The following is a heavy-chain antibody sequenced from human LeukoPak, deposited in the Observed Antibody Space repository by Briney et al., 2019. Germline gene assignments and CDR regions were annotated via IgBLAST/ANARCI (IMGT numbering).Heavy chain of an antibody. CDR1: GYTLRSYG. Sequence: ASVKVSCKASGYTLRSYGITWVRQAPGQGLEWMGWISGYNGKTKYAQKLQDRVTMTTDTSTTTAYMELRSLRSDDTAVYYCARDYPYTYCGGDCYSRWYFDYWGQGTLVTISS. J-gene: IGHJ4*02. CDR2: ISGYNGKT. CDR3: ARDYPYTYCGGDCYSRWYFDY. D-gene: IGHD2-21*02. V-gene: IGHV1-18*01.